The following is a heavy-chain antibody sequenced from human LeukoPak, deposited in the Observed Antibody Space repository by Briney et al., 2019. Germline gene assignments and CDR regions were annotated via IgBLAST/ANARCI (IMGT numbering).Heavy chain of an antibody. CDR2: IYSGGST. CDR3: ARGSIAVAGIFDY. V-gene: IGHV3-66*01. J-gene: IGHJ4*02. Sequence: GGSLRLSCAASGFTVSSNHMSWVRQAPGKGLEWVSVIYSGGSTYYADSVKGRFTISRDNSKNTLYLQMNSLRAEDTAVYYCARGSIAVAGIFDYWGQGTLVTVSS. D-gene: IGHD6-19*01. CDR1: GFTVSSNH.